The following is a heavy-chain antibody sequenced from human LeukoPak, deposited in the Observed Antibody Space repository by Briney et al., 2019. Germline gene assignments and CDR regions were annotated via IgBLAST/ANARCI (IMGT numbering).Heavy chain of an antibody. J-gene: IGHJ6*02. CDR1: GFTFSSYW. CDR3: ARDLYVDIVAPSGMDV. D-gene: IGHD5-12*01. Sequence: PGGSLRLSCAASGFTFSSYWMSWVRQAPGKGLEWVANIKPDGSEKYYVDSVKGRSTISRDNAKNSLYLQMNSLRAEDTAVYYCARDLYVDIVAPSGMDVWGQGTTVTVSS. V-gene: IGHV3-7*01. CDR2: IKPDGSEK.